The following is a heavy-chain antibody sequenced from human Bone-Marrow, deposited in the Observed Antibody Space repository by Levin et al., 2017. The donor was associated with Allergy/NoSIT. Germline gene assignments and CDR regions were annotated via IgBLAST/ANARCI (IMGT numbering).Heavy chain of an antibody. CDR3: ARNVPVTDLGY. V-gene: IGHV3-53*01. CDR1: GVTVSNNY. D-gene: IGHD3-10*02. CDR2: IYSGGES. J-gene: IGHJ4*02. Sequence: GGSLSLSCAASGVTVSNNYMAWVRQAPGRGLEWVSLIYSGGESRYADSVRGRFTISRDSSTNTVYLEMKSLRAEDTAIYYCARNVPVTDLGYWGRGTLVTVSS.